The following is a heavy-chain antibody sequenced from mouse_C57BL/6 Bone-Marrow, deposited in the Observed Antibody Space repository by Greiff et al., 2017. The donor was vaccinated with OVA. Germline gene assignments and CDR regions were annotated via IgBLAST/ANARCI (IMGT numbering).Heavy chain of an antibody. CDR3: ARNNCEVYYIDY. CDR2: INPNNGGT. D-gene: IGHD1-3*01. CDR1: GYTFTDYN. V-gene: IGHV1-18*01. J-gene: IGHJ2*01. Sequence: EVQLQQSGPELVKPGASVKIPCKASGYTFTDYNMDWVKQSHGKSLEWIGDINPNNGGTIYNQKFKGKATLTVDKSSSTAYMELRSLTSEDTAVYNCARNNCEVYYIDYWGQGTTLTVSS.